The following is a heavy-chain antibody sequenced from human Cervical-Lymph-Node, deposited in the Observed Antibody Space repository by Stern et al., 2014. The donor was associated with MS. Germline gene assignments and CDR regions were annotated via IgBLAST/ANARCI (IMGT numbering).Heavy chain of an antibody. J-gene: IGHJ6*02. CDR3: ARELSGMYGMDV. V-gene: IGHV4-31*03. Sequence: QVPLQESGPGLVQPSQTLSLTCTVSGGSINNGDYYWSWVRQHPGKGLEWLGYIYYSGATYYNPSLKGRLTISVDTSKRHFSLKLTSVTAADTAVYYCARELSGMYGMDVWGQGTTVTVSS. D-gene: IGHD1-1*01. CDR1: GGSINNGDYY. CDR2: IYYSGAT.